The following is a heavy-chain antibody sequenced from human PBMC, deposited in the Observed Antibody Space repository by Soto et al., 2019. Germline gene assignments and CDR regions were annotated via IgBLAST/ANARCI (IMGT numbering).Heavy chain of an antibody. CDR2: ISAYNGNT. D-gene: IGHD3-9*01. CDR1: GYTFTSYG. CDR3: ARAYDILPGSLHPFDY. J-gene: IGHJ4*02. V-gene: IGHV1-18*01. Sequence: ASVKVSCKASGYTFTSYGISWVRQAPGQGLEWMGWISAYNGNTNYAQKLQGRVTMTTDTSTSTAYMELRSLRSDDTAVYYCARAYDILPGSLHPFDYWCQGTLVTVSS.